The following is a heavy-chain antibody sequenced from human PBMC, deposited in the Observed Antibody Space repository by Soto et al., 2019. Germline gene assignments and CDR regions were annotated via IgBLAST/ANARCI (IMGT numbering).Heavy chain of an antibody. CDR1: GYTFTSYY. CDR3: AVEFYSNYYYMDV. D-gene: IGHD4-4*01. V-gene: IGHV1-46*01. CDR2: IDPSGGST. Sequence: GASVKVSCKASGYTFTSYYMHWVRQAPGQGLEWMGIIDPSGGSTSYAQKFQGRVTMTRDTSTSTVYMELSSLRSEDTAVYYCAVEFYSNYYYMDVWGKGTTVTVSS. J-gene: IGHJ6*03.